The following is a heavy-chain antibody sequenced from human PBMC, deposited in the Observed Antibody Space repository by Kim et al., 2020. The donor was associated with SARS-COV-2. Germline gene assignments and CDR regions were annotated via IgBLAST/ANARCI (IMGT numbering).Heavy chain of an antibody. CDR3: ARLVGATGDAH. J-gene: IGHJ4*02. CDR1: GFTFSSYW. Sequence: GSLRLSCAASGFTFSSYWMHWVRQAPGKGLVWVSRINSDGSSTSYADSVKGRFTISRDNAKNTLYLQMNSLRAEDTAVYYCARLVGATGDAHWGQGTLVTVSS. CDR2: INSDGSST. V-gene: IGHV3-74*01. D-gene: IGHD1-26*01.